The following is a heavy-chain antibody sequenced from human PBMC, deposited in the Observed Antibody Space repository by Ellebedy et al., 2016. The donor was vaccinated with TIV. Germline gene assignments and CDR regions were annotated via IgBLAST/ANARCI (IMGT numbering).Heavy chain of an antibody. CDR3: ARNSDIIVVPSAYASSYDI. V-gene: IGHV1-69*06. D-gene: IGHD2-15*01. CDR2: IIAIFGTT. CDR1: GGIFRSYA. J-gene: IGHJ3*02. Sequence: ASVKVSCKASGGIFRSYAISWVRQAPGQGLEWMGGIIAIFGTTNYAQKFQGRVTITADKSTSTAYMELSSLRSEDTAVYFCARNSDIIVVPSAYASSYDIWGQGTMVSVAS.